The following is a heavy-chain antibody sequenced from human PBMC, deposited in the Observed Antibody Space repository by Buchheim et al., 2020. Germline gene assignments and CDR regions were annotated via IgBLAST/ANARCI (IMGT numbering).Heavy chain of an antibody. CDR1: GGSISSINW. D-gene: IGHD1-26*01. CDR3: ARNSGSYYFGAFDI. CDR2: IYHSGST. J-gene: IGHJ3*02. V-gene: IGHV4-4*02. Sequence: QVQLQESGPGLVKTSGTLSLTCAVSGGSISSINWWSWVRQPPGKGLEWFGEIYHSGSTHYNPSLKSRVTISVDNAKNPFSPKLSSVTAADTAVYYCARNSGSYYFGAFDIWGQGT.